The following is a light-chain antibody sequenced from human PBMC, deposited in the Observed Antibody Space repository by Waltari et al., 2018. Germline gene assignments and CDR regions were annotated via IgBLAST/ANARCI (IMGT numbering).Light chain of an antibody. CDR1: RLGDKY. V-gene: IGLV3-1*01. CDR3: QAWDSDIVV. CDR2: QDD. Sequence: SYDLSQPPSVSLSPGQTATITCSGSRLGDKYVCWYQQKAGQSPVLVIYQDDKRPSGISARFSASNSGNTATLTIRETQASDEADYYCQAWDSDIVVFGGGTKLTVL. J-gene: IGLJ2*01.